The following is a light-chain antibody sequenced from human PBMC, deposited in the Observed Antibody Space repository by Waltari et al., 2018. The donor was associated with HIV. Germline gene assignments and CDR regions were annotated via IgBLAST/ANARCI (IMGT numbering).Light chain of an antibody. Sequence: EIVMTQSPATLSVFPGGRATLSCRASQNVSDDLAWYRQNPGLPPRLLIYGSSTRATGTSLRFIGSGSGTEFTLTINNLQSEDFAVYHCQQYSNWPLTFGGGTKVEI. CDR3: QQYSNWPLT. V-gene: IGKV3-15*01. CDR2: GSS. CDR1: QNVSDD. J-gene: IGKJ4*01.